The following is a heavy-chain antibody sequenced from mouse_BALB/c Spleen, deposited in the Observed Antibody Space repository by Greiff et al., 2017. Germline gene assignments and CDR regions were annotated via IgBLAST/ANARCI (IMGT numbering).Heavy chain of an antibody. J-gene: IGHJ4*01. V-gene: IGHV5-9-4*01. CDR3: ARDRDY. CDR1: GFTFSSYA. Sequence: EVQRVESGGGLVKPGGSLKLSCAASGFTFSSYAMSWVRQSPEKRLEWVAEISSGGSYTYYPDTVTGRFTISRDNAKNTLYLEMSSLRSEDTAMYYCARDRDYWGQGTSVTVSS. CDR2: ISSGGSYT.